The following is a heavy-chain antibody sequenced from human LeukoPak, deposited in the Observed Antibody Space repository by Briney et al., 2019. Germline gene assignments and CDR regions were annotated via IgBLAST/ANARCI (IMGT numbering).Heavy chain of an antibody. D-gene: IGHD2-21*01. CDR3: AKAPVTSCRGAYCYPFDS. V-gene: IGHV3-23*01. CDR2: TSSSDAGT. Sequence: GGSLRLSCAASGFTLSTYAMSWVRQTLGKGLEWVAATSSSDAGTYHADSVRGRFTISRDNSKNTLYLQMNSLRAEDAAVYFCAKAPVTSCRGAYCYPFDSWGQGTLVTVSS. CDR1: GFTLSTYA. J-gene: IGHJ4*02.